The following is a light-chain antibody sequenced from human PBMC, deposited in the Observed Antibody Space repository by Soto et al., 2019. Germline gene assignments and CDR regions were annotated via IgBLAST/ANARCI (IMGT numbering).Light chain of an antibody. Sequence: DIQVTQSPSSLSASVGDRVTITCRASQSISKYVNWFQQNPGKAPKLLIYAASSLQSGVPSRFSGSGSGTDSTPTISSLQPEDFVTYYCQQSYITPYTFGQGTKVDIK. CDR2: AAS. J-gene: IGKJ2*01. CDR1: QSISKY. CDR3: QQSYITPYT. V-gene: IGKV1-39*01.